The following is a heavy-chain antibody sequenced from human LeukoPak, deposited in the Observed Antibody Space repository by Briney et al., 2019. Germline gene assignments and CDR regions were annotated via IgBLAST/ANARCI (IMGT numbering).Heavy chain of an antibody. V-gene: IGHV1-2*02. D-gene: IGHD3-22*01. CDR3: IIDSSGPYGIDY. Sequence: ASVKVSCKASGYTFTGYYMHWVRQAPGQGLEWMGWINPNSGGTNYAQKFQGRVTMTRDTSISTAYMELSRLRSDDTAVYYCIIDSSGPYGIDYWGQGTLVTVSS. CDR1: GYTFTGYY. J-gene: IGHJ4*02. CDR2: INPNSGGT.